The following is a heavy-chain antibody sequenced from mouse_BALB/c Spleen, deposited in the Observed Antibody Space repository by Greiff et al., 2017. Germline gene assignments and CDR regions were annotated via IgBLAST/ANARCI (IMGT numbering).Heavy chain of an antibody. D-gene: IGHD2-10*01. Sequence: EVKLVESGGGLVQPEGSRKLSCAASGFTFSSVGMHWVRQAPEKGLEWVAYISSGSSTIYYADTVKGRFTISRDNPKNTLFLQMTSLRSEDTAMYYCARKSSYGTPDYWGQGTTLTVAS. V-gene: IGHV5-17*02. CDR1: GFTFSSVG. CDR3: ARKSSYGTPDY. CDR2: ISSGSSTI. J-gene: IGHJ2*01.